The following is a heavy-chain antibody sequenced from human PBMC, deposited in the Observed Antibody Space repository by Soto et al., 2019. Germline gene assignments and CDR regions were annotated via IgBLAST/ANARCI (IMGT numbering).Heavy chain of an antibody. CDR2: INHSGST. D-gene: IGHD3-22*01. V-gene: IGHV4-34*01. J-gene: IGHJ4*02. CDR1: GGSFSCYY. CDR3: ARSSIXYYYDSSGYPRRGYFDY. Sequence: SETLSLTCAVYGGSFSCYYWSWIRQPPGKGLEWIGEINHSGSTNYNPSLKSRVTISVDTSKNQFSLKLSSVTAADTAVYYCARSSIXYYYDSSGYPRRGYFDYWGQGTLVTVSS.